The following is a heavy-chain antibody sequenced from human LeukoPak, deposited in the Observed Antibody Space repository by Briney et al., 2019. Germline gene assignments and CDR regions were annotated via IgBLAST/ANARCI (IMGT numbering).Heavy chain of an antibody. D-gene: IGHD1-1*01. J-gene: IGHJ3*02. V-gene: IGHV3-53*01. CDR3: AKQRVNWVGDALDI. CDR1: GFTVSSNY. Sequence: PGGSLRLSCAASGFTVSSNYMSWVRQAPGKGLEWVSVIYSGGSTYYADSVKGRFTISRDNSKNTLYLQMNSLRAEDTAVYYCAKQRVNWVGDALDIWGQGTVVTVSS. CDR2: IYSGGST.